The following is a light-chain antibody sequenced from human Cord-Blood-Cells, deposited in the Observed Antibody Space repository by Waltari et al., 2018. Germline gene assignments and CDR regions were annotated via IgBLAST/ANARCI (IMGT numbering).Light chain of an antibody. V-gene: IGKV1-39*01. CDR3: QQSYSTPIT. J-gene: IGKJ5*01. CDR1: QSISSY. Sequence: MPQSPCSLSPTVGARDPITCRASQSISSYLNWYQQKPGKAPKLLIYAASSLQSGVPSRFSGSGSGTDFTLTISSLQPEDFATYYCQQSYSTPITFGQGTRLEIK. CDR2: AAS.